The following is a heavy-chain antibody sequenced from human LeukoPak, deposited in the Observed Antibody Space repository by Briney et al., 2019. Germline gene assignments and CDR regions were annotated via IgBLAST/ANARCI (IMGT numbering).Heavy chain of an antibody. D-gene: IGHD6-19*01. Sequence: KSSETLSLTCTVSGGSISSYYWSWIRQPPGKGLEWIGYIYYSGSTNYNPSLKSRVTISVDTSKNQFSLKLSSVTAADTAVYYCARGGGVAGTPYNPYDYWGQGTLVTVSS. V-gene: IGHV4-59*01. CDR1: GGSISSYY. CDR3: ARGGGVAGTPYNPYDY. CDR2: IYYSGST. J-gene: IGHJ4*02.